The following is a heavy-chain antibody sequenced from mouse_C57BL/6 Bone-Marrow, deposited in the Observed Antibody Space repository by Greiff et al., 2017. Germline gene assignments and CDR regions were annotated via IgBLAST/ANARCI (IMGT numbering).Heavy chain of an antibody. D-gene: IGHD1-1*01. V-gene: IGHV5-16*01. CDR1: GFTFSDYY. CDR3: AREGYGSSYFDY. Sequence: EVKLVESEGGLVQPGSSMKLSCTASGFTFSDYYMAWVRQVPEKGLEWVANINYDGSSTYYLDSLKSRFIISRDNAKNILYLQMSSLKSEDPATYYCAREGYGSSYFDYWGQGTTLTVSS. J-gene: IGHJ2*01. CDR2: INYDGSST.